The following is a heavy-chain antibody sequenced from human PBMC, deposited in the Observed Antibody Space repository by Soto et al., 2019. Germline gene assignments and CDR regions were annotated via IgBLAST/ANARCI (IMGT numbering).Heavy chain of an antibody. CDR1: GGSISSYY. D-gene: IGHD6-13*01. CDR2: IYYSGST. Sequence: SETLSLTCTVSGGSISSYYWSWIRQPPGKGLEWIGDIYYSGSTNYNPSLKSRVTISVDTSKNQFSLKLSSVTAADTAVYFCARRYSSAFDIWGQGTMVTVSS. J-gene: IGHJ3*02. CDR3: ARRYSSAFDI. V-gene: IGHV4-59*08.